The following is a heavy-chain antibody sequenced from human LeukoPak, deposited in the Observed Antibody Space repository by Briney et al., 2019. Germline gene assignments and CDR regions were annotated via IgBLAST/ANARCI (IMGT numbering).Heavy chain of an antibody. V-gene: IGHV7-4-1*02. CDR2: INTNTGNP. J-gene: IGHJ5*02. CDR1: GYTFTSYA. Sequence: VASVKVSCKASGYTFTSYAMNWVRQAPGQGLEWMGWINTNTGNPTYAQGFTGRFVFSLDTSVSTAYLQISSLKAEDTAVYYCAREALVDCTNGVCYTDNWFDPWGQGTLVTVSS. D-gene: IGHD2-8*01. CDR3: AREALVDCTNGVCYTDNWFDP.